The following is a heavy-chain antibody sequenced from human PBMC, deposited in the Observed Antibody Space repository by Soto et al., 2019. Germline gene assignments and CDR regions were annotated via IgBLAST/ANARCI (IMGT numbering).Heavy chain of an antibody. Sequence: QVQLQQWGAGLLKPSETLSLTCAVYGGSFSGYYWSWIRQPPGKGLEWIGEINHSGSTNYNPSLKSRVTIYVDTSKNQCSLKLSSVTAADTAVYYCARLKGYQLLHSNWFDPWGQGTLVTVSS. CDR2: INHSGST. J-gene: IGHJ5*02. D-gene: IGHD2-2*01. V-gene: IGHV4-34*01. CDR3: ARLKGYQLLHSNWFDP. CDR1: GGSFSGYY.